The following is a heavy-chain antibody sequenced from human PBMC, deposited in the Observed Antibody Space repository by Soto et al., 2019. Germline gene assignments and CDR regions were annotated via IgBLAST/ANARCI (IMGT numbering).Heavy chain of an antibody. V-gene: IGHV4-31*03. D-gene: IGHD5-12*01. CDR1: GGSISSGGYY. J-gene: IGHJ4*02. CDR2: IYYSGST. Sequence: SETLSLTCTVSGGSISSGGYYWSWIRQHPRKGLEWIGYIYYSGSTYYNPTLKSRATISVDTSKNQFSLKLSSVTAADTAVYYCARGNIVATRWSFDYWGQGTLVTVSS. CDR3: ARGNIVATRWSFDY.